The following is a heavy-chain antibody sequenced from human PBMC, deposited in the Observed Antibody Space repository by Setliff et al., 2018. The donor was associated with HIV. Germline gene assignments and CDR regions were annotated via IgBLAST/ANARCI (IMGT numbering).Heavy chain of an antibody. CDR3: ARVVGVAPYYYMDV. CDR2: IWSDGSNK. Sequence: GGSLRLSCAASGFTFSSYGMHWVRQAPGKGLEWVAVIWSDGSNKYYADSVKGRFTISRDTSKDTLYLQMNSLRAEDTAVYYCARVVGVAPYYYMDVWGKGTTVTVSS. V-gene: IGHV3-33*01. J-gene: IGHJ6*03. CDR1: GFTFSSYG. D-gene: IGHD2-15*01.